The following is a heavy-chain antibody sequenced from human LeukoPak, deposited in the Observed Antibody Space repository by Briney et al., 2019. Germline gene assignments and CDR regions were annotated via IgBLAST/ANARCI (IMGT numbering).Heavy chain of an antibody. V-gene: IGHV1-69*13. CDR2: IIPIFGTA. CDR3: ARDWHCSGGSCDDCFDP. CDR1: GGTFSSYA. J-gene: IGHJ5*02. D-gene: IGHD2-15*01. Sequence: ASVKVSCKASGGTFSSYAISWVRQAPGQGLEWMGGIIPIFGTANYAQKFQGRVTIAADESTSTVYMELRSLRSGDTALYYCARDWHCSGGSCDDCFDPWGQGTLVTVSS.